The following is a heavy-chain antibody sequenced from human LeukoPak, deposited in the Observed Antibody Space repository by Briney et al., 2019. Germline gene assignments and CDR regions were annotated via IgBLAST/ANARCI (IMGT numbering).Heavy chain of an antibody. CDR1: GFTFSSYA. D-gene: IGHD5-18*01. CDR2: ISGSGGST. J-gene: IGHJ4*02. Sequence: GGSLRLSCAASGFTFSSYAMSWVRQAPGKGLEWVSAISGSGGSTYYADSVRGRFTISRDNSKNTLYLQMNSLRAEDTAVYYCARDGYSFGHDFDYWGQGTLVTVSS. CDR3: ARDGYSFGHDFDY. V-gene: IGHV3-23*01.